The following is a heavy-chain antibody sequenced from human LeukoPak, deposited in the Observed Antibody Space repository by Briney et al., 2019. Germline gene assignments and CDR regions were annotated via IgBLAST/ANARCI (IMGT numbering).Heavy chain of an antibody. V-gene: IGHV3-15*01. D-gene: IGHD3-16*01. CDR3: TTHKNYADREDHWFDP. CDR2: IKSKSAGGTR. J-gene: IGHJ5*02. CDR1: GFTFSSYW. Sequence: RGSLRLSCAASGFTFSSYWMTWVRQAPGKGLEWVGRIKSKSAGGTRDYAAPVKGRFTISRDESKNTLFLQMNSLKTEDTAVYYCTTHKNYADREDHWFDPWGQGTLVTVSS.